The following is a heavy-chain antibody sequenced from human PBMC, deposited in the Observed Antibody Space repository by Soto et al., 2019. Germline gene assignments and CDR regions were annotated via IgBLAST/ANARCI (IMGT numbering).Heavy chain of an antibody. CDR1: GGSISSGGYY. D-gene: IGHD4-4*01. V-gene: IGHV4-31*03. CDR2: IYYSGST. J-gene: IGHJ4*02. Sequence: SETLSLTCTVSGGSISSGGYYWSWIRQHPGKGLEWIGYIYYSGSTYYNPSLKSRVTISVDTSKNQFSLKLSSVTAADTAVYYCARGGRPGLTTVTHTFDYWGQGTLVTVSS. CDR3: ARGGRPGLTTVTHTFDY.